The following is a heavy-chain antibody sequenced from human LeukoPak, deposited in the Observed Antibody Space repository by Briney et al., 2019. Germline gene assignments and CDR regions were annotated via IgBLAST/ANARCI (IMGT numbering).Heavy chain of an antibody. CDR3: ARIRSYYDSGYYPYYIDY. D-gene: IGHD3-22*01. CDR1: GVSIRTYY. CDR2: KSGAGRD. V-gene: IGHV4-4*08. J-gene: IGHJ4*02. Sequence: PSETLSLTCTVSGVSIRTYYWSWLRQPPGKGLEWIGYKSGAGRDLYNPSLKSRVTISIDTSKKQFSLTLSSVTAADTAVYYCARIRSYYDSGYYPYYIDYWGQGILVTVSS.